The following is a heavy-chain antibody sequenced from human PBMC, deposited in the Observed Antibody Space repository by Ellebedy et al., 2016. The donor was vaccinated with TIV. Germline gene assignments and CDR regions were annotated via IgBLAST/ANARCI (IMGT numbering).Heavy chain of an antibody. J-gene: IGHJ4*02. D-gene: IGHD3-10*01. CDR2: IRSKTHGGTT. CDR3: AKGYGSGSYFDV. Sequence: GESLKISXIGSGFTFGDYALSWFRQAPGKGLEWIGFIRSKTHGGTTEYAASVKGRFSISRDDSKSIAYLQMNSLKSEDTLMYYCAKGYGSGSYFDVWGQGTLVTVSS. CDR1: GFTFGDYA. V-gene: IGHV3-49*03.